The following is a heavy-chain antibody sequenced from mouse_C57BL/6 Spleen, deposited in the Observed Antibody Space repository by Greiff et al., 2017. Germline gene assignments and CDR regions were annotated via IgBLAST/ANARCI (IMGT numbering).Heavy chain of an antibody. V-gene: IGHV1-82*01. CDR2: IYPGDGDT. CDR3: ARSSMGTSDY. D-gene: IGHD2-14*01. J-gene: IGHJ2*01. CDR1: GYAFSSSW. Sequence: QVQLQQSGPELVKPGASVKISCKASGYAFSSSWMNWVKQRPGKGLEWIGRIYPGDGDTNYNGKFKGKATLTADKSSSTAYMQLSSLTSEDSAVYCCARSSMGTSDYWGQGTTLTVSS.